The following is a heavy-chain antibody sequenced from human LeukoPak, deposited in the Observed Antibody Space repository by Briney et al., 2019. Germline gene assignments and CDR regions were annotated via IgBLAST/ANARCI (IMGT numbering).Heavy chain of an antibody. CDR3: ASGGYQLHHDAFDI. D-gene: IGHD2-2*01. V-gene: IGHV4-59*01. J-gene: IGHJ3*02. Sequence: SETLSLTCTVSGGSISSYYWSWIRQPPGKGLEWIGYIYYSGSTNYNPSLKSRVTISVDTSKNQFSLKLSSVTAADTAVYYCASGGYQLHHDAFDIWGQGTIVTVSS. CDR1: GGSISSYY. CDR2: IYYSGST.